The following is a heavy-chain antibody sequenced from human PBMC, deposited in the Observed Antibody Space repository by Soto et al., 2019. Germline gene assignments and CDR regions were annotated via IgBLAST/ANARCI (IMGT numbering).Heavy chain of an antibody. D-gene: IGHD6-6*01. Sequence: VGSLRLSCAASGFTVSSNYMSWVRQAPGKGLEWVSVIYSGGSTYYADSVKGRFTISRDNSKNTLYLQMNSLRAEDTAVYYCARAPYSSSPSYYYYGMDVWGQGTTVTVSS. V-gene: IGHV3-53*01. CDR3: ARAPYSSSPSYYYYGMDV. J-gene: IGHJ6*02. CDR1: GFTVSSNY. CDR2: IYSGGST.